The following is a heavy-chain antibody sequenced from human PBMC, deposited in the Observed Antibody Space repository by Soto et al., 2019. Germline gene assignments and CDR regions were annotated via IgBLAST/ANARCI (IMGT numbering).Heavy chain of an antibody. CDR2: IYYSGST. CDR3: ARGTGTTRDFDY. V-gene: IGHV4-31*03. J-gene: IGHJ4*02. Sequence: NPSETLSLTCTVSGGSISSGGYYWSWIRQHPGKGLEWIGYIYYSGSTYYNPSLKSRVTISVDTSKNQFSLKLSSVTAADTAVYYCARGTGTTRDFDYWGQGTLVTVSS. CDR1: GGSISSGGYY. D-gene: IGHD1-7*01.